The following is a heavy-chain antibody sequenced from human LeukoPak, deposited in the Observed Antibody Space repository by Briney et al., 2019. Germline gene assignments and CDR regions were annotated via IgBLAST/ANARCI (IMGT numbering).Heavy chain of an antibody. D-gene: IGHD6-13*01. CDR2: INHSGGT. J-gene: IGHJ4*02. Sequence: SETLSLTCAVYGGPFSGYYWSWIRQPPGKGLEWIGEINHSGGTNYNPSLKSRVTISVDTSKNQFSLKLSSVTAADTAVYYCARARYSSSWYDYWGQGTLVTVSS. CDR1: GGPFSGYY. CDR3: ARARYSSSWYDY. V-gene: IGHV4-34*01.